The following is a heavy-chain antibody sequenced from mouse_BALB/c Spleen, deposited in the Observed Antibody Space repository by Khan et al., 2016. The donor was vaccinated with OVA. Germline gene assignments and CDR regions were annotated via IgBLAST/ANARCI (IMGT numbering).Heavy chain of an antibody. CDR3: AKLLNNFCY. CDR1: GYTLTSYW. CDR2: INPSNGRT. V-gene: IGHV1S81*02. J-gene: IGHJ2*01. D-gene: IGHD1-1*01. Sequence: VQLQQSGAELVNPGASVNLSCKASGYTLTSYWMHWVKQRPGQGLEWIGEINPSNGRTNYNEKFKSKATLTVDKSSSTAYMQLSSPTSEDSAVYYCAKLLNNFCYWGQGNTLTVPS.